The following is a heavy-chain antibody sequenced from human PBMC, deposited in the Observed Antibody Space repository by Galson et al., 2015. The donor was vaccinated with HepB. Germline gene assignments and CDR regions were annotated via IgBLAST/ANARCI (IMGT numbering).Heavy chain of an antibody. Sequence: SLRLSCAASGFTFSSYAMHWVRQAPGKGLEWVAVISYDGSNKYYADSVKGRFTISRDNSKNTLYLQMNSLRAEDTAVYYCARGRGSMVRGSRVAYGMDVWGQGTTVTVSS. CDR2: ISYDGSNK. J-gene: IGHJ6*02. D-gene: IGHD3-10*01. CDR3: ARGRGSMVRGSRVAYGMDV. V-gene: IGHV3-30-3*01. CDR1: GFTFSSYA.